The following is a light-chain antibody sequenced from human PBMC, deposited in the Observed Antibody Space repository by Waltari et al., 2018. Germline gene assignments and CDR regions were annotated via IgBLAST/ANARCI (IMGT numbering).Light chain of an antibody. V-gene: IGLV2-23*02. Sequence: QSALTQPASVSGSPGQSFTISCTGSDSDVGSYNLVPWYQQHPGKAPKLMIYEVTKRPSGVTNRFSGSKSGNTASLTISGLQAEDEADYYCCSYAGSSTVFGGGTKLTVL. J-gene: IGLJ3*02. CDR2: EVT. CDR3: CSYAGSSTV. CDR1: DSDVGSYNL.